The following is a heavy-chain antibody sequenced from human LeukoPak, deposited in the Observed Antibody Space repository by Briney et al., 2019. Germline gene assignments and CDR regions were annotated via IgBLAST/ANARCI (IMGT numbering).Heavy chain of an antibody. CDR2: ISSNGGST. CDR1: GFTFSSYA. Sequence: GGSLRLSCAASGFTFSSYAMHWVRQAPGKGLEYVSAISSNGGSTYYANSVKGSFTISRDNSKNTLYLQMGSLRAEDMAVYYCARDGYSYAFDYWGQGTLVTVSS. V-gene: IGHV3-64*01. J-gene: IGHJ4*02. D-gene: IGHD5-18*01. CDR3: ARDGYSYAFDY.